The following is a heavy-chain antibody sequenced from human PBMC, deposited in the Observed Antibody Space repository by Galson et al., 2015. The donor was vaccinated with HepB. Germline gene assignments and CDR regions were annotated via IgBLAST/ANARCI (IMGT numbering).Heavy chain of an antibody. CDR3: STGQKDFGY. Sequence: SLRLSCATSGLTFGDYGMSWFRQAPGKGLEWVGFIRSKAYGGTTEYAASVKGRLTISRDDSKSIAYLHVSSLKTEDTAIYYCSTGQKDFGYWGQGTLVTVSS. CDR1: GLTFGDYG. J-gene: IGHJ4*02. D-gene: IGHD1-1*01. CDR2: IRSKAYGGTT. V-gene: IGHV3-49*03.